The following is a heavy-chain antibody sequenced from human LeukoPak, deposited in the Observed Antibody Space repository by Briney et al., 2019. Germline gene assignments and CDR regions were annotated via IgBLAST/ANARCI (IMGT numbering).Heavy chain of an antibody. CDR1: GGTFSSYA. CDR3: ARVRPYYYYMDV. J-gene: IGHJ6*03. V-gene: IGHV1-69*05. CDR2: IIPIFGTA. Sequence: ASVMVSCKASGGTFSSYAISWVRQAPGRGLEWMGGIIPIFGTANYAQKFQGRVTITTDESTSTAYMELSSLRSEDTAVYYCARVRPYYYYMDVWGKGTTVTVSS.